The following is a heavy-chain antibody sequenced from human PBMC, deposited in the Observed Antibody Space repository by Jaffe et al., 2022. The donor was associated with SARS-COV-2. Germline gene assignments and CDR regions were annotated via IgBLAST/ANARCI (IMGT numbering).Heavy chain of an antibody. J-gene: IGHJ4*02. V-gene: IGHV4-39*01. Sequence: QLQLQESGPGLVKPSETLSLTCTVSGGSISSSSYYWGWIRQPPGKGLEWIGSIYYSGSTYYNPSLKSRVTISVDTSKNQFSLKLSSVTAADTAVYYCARRGTMLTRSAFDYWGQGTLVTVSS. CDR2: IYYSGST. CDR1: GGSISSSSYY. D-gene: IGHD3-10*01. CDR3: ARRGTMLTRSAFDY.